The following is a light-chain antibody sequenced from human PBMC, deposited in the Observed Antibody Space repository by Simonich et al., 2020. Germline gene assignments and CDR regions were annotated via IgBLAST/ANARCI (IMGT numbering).Light chain of an antibody. V-gene: IGKV1-8*01. J-gene: IGKJ1*01. CDR2: AAS. CDR3: QQYYSYPRT. Sequence: AIRMTQSPSSLSASTGDRVTITCRAGQGISSYLAWYQQKPGNAPKLLIYAASTLQSGGPSRFSGSGSGTDFTLTISCLQSEDFATYYCQQYYSYPRTFGQGTKVEIK. CDR1: QGISSY.